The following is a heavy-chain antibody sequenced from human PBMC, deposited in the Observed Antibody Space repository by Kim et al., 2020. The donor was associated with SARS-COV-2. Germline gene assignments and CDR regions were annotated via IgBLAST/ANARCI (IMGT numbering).Heavy chain of an antibody. Sequence: SETLSLTCAVYGGSFSDYYWSWIRQPPGKGLEWIGEITLSGSTNYNPSLKSRVTIPADTSKNQFSLKLSSVTAADTAVYYCARLSSYQESSGYSHWYFDLWGRGTLVTVSS. CDR1: GGSFSDYY. V-gene: IGHV4-34*01. CDR3: ARLSSYQESSGYSHWYFDL. CDR2: ITLSGST. D-gene: IGHD3-22*01. J-gene: IGHJ2*01.